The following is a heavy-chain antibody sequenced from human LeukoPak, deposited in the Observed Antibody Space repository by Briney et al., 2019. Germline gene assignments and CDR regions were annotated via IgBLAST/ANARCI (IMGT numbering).Heavy chain of an antibody. CDR1: GFTVSSNY. J-gene: IGHJ6*03. Sequence: GGSLRLSCAASGFTVSSNYMSWVRQAPGKGLEWVSVIYSGGSTYYADSVKGRFTISRDNSKNTLYLQMNSLIAEDTAVYYCARVRYCSGGSCYYYYYYMDVWGKGTTVTISS. V-gene: IGHV3-53*01. D-gene: IGHD2-15*01. CDR3: ARVRYCSGGSCYYYYYYMDV. CDR2: IYSGGST.